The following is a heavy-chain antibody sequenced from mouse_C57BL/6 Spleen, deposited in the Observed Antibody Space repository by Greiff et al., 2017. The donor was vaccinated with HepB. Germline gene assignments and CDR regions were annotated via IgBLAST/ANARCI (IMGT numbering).Heavy chain of an antibody. CDR2: IYPGNGDT. Sequence: QVQLQQSGAELVRPGASVKMSCKASGYTFTSYNMHWVKQTPRQGLEWIGAIYPGNGDTSYNQKFKGKATLTVDKSSSTAYMQLSSLTSEDSAVYFCARGSTVYYDYPLYAMDYWGQGTSVTVSS. CDR3: ARGSTVYYDYPLYAMDY. J-gene: IGHJ4*01. CDR1: GYTFTSYN. D-gene: IGHD2-4*01. V-gene: IGHV1-12*01.